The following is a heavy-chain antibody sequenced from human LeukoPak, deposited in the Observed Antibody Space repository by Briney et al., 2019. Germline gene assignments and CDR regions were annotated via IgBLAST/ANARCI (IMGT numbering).Heavy chain of an antibody. CDR1: GGTFSSYA. CDR2: IIPILGIA. CDR3: AREGDIVVVVAAEDAFDI. D-gene: IGHD2-15*01. Sequence: ASVTVSCKASGGTFSSYAIRWVRQAPGQGVEWMGRIIPILGIANYAQKFQGRVTITADKSTSTAYMELSSLRSEDTAVYYCAREGDIVVVVAAEDAFDIWGQGTMVTVSS. V-gene: IGHV1-69*04. J-gene: IGHJ3*02.